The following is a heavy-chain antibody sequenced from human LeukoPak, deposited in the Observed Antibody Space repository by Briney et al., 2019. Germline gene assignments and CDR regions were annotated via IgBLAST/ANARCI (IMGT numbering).Heavy chain of an antibody. CDR3: ATIKRGSIFGYFDF. J-gene: IGHJ4*02. Sequence: SETLSLTCTVSGGSITSHYWSWFRQPPGKGLEWIAYLFDSVRTKDNPSLKSRLTLSADTSKNQFSLRLNSVTAADTAVYYCATIKRGSIFGYFDFWGQGIKVTVSS. V-gene: IGHV4-59*11. D-gene: IGHD5-18*01. CDR2: LFDSVRT. CDR1: GGSITSHY.